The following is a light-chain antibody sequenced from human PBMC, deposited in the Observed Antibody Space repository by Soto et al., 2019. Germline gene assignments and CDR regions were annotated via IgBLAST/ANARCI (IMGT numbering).Light chain of an antibody. CDR3: QQRRYWPMT. CDR2: DAS. V-gene: IGKV3-11*01. J-gene: IGKJ1*01. CDR1: QSVSSY. Sequence: EIVLTQSPAILSMSPGERATLSCRASQSVSSYFAWYQQKPGQAPRLLIYDASNRATGVPARFSGSGSGTDFTLTISSLEPEDFAVYYCQQRRYWPMTFGQGTKVDIK.